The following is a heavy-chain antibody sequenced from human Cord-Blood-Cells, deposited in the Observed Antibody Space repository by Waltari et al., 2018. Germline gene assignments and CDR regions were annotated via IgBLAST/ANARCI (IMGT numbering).Heavy chain of an antibody. V-gene: IGHV3-73*02. CDR2: IRSKANSYAT. CDR3: IVEAAAGPFDY. Sequence: EVQLVESGGGLVQPGGSLKLSCAASGFTFSGSAMNWVRQASGKGLEWVGRIRSKANSYATAYAASVKGRFTISRDDSKNTAYLQMNSLKTEDTAVYYCIVEAAAGPFDYWGQGTLVTVSS. CDR1: GFTFSGSA. D-gene: IGHD6-13*01. J-gene: IGHJ4*02.